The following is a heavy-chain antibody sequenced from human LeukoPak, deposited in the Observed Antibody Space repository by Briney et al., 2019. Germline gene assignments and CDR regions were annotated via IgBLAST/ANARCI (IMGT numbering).Heavy chain of an antibody. J-gene: IGHJ4*02. CDR1: GFTCTSSA. CDR2: IVVGSGNT. Sequence: TSVKVSCKASGFTCTSSAVQWVRQARGQRLEWIGWIVVGSGNTNYAQKFQERVTITRDMSTSTAYMELSSLRSEDTAVYYCAADPLYSYGLGYWGQGTLVTVSS. D-gene: IGHD5-18*01. CDR3: AADPLYSYGLGY. V-gene: IGHV1-58*01.